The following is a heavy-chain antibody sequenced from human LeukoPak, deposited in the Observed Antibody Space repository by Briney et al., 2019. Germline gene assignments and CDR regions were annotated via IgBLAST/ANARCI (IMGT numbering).Heavy chain of an antibody. J-gene: IGHJ4*02. V-gene: IGHV3-21*01. Sequence: GGSLRLSCAASGFTFSSYSMNWVRQAPGKGLEWVSSISSSSSYIYYADSVKGRFTISRDNAKNSLYLQMNSLRAEDTAVYYCARALYYYDSSGYWSIDYWGQGTLVTVS. D-gene: IGHD3-22*01. CDR1: GFTFSSYS. CDR2: ISSSSSYI. CDR3: ARALYYYDSSGYWSIDY.